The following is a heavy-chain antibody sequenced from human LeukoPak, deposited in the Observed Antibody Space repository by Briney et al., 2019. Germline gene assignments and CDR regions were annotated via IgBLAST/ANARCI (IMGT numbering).Heavy chain of an antibody. CDR2: LAYDGSNT. V-gene: IGHV3-33*03. D-gene: IGHD2-2*01. CDR3: AKDIGSTSLYNWFDP. J-gene: IGHJ5*02. Sequence: GRSLRLSCTVSGFTFSTYAMHWVRQAPGKGLEWVAVLAYDGSNTYYLDSVKGRFTISRDNSENTLYLQMNSLRAEDTAVYYCAKDIGSTSLYNWFDPWGQGTLVTVSS. CDR1: GFTFSTYA.